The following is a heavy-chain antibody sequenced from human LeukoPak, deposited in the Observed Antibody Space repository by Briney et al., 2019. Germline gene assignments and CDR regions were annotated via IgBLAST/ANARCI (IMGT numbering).Heavy chain of an antibody. J-gene: IGHJ3*02. D-gene: IGHD4-11*01. CDR2: ISHDGSNT. CDR1: GFTYSNHA. V-gene: IGHV3-30-3*01. Sequence: GGSLRLSCAASGFTYSNHAMHWVRQAPGKGLKWVAVISHDGSNTYYGDSVKGRFTISRDNSKNTLDLQMNSLRAEDTAVYYCARETVTNHDAFDIWGQGAMVTVSS. CDR3: ARETVTNHDAFDI.